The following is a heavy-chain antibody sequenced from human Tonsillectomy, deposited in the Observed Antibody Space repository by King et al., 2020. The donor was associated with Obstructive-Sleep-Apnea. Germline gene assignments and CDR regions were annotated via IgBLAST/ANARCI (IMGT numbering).Heavy chain of an antibody. J-gene: IGHJ4*02. D-gene: IGHD6-13*01. V-gene: IGHV3-30-3*01. CDR3: ARPPRIAAASYYYFDY. CDR1: GFTFSSYA. Sequence: VQLVESGGGVVQPGRSLRLACAASGFTFSSYAMHWVRQAPGKGLEWVAVIPYDGSNKYYADSVKGRFTISRDNTKNTLYLQMNSLRAEDTAVYYCARPPRIAAASYYYFDYWGQGTLVTVSS. CDR2: IPYDGSNK.